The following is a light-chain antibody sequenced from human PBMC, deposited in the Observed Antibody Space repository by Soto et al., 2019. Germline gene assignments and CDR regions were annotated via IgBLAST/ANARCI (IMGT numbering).Light chain of an antibody. Sequence: DIQMTQSPSTLSASVGDRVTITCRASQSISDLLAWYQQKPGKAPKLLIYKASSLKSGVPSRFSGSGSGTEYTITISSLQPDDFATYYCQQYNGYWTFGQGTKVEIK. V-gene: IGKV1-5*03. CDR2: KAS. CDR3: QQYNGYWT. CDR1: QSISDL. J-gene: IGKJ1*01.